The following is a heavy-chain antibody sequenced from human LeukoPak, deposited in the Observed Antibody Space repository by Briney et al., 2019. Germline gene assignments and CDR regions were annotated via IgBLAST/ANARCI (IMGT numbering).Heavy chain of an antibody. Sequence: PSETLSLTCTVSGGSISSYYWTWIRQPPGKGLEWIGYIYYSGSTSYNPSLKSRVTISVDTSKNQFSLKLSAVTAADTAVYYCAGGVGYWYFDLWGRGTLVTVSS. J-gene: IGHJ2*01. CDR2: IYYSGST. V-gene: IGHV4-59*01. D-gene: IGHD3-16*01. CDR1: GGSISSYY. CDR3: AGGVGYWYFDL.